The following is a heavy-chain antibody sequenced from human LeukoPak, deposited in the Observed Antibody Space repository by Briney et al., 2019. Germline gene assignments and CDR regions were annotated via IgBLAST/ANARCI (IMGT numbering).Heavy chain of an antibody. D-gene: IGHD3-10*01. CDR3: AKNPTRDPDYFDY. Sequence: GGSLRLSCAASGLTFSSYAMSWVRQAPGKRLEWVSGISGRGGSTYYADSVKGRFTISRDNSRNTLYLQMNSLRADDTAVYYCAKNPTRDPDYFDYCGQGTLVTVSS. CDR2: ISGRGGST. J-gene: IGHJ4*02. V-gene: IGHV3-23*01. CDR1: GLTFSSYA.